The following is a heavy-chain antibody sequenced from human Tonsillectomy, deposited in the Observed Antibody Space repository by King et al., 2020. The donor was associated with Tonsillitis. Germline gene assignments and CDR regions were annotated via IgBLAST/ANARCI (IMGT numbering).Heavy chain of an antibody. CDR1: EFTFSIYA. CDR2: ISYDGSDE. CDR3: AKDKSKMAAISWGLGSFDI. J-gene: IGHJ3*02. V-gene: IGHV3-30*18. Sequence: VQLVESGGGVVQPGRSLRLSCAASEFTFSIYAMHWVRQAPGKGLEWVAVISYDGSDESYADSVKGRFTLSRDNSKNTLYLQVNSLRAEDTAVYYCAKDKSKMAAISWGLGSFDIWGQGTMVTVSS. D-gene: IGHD2-2*01.